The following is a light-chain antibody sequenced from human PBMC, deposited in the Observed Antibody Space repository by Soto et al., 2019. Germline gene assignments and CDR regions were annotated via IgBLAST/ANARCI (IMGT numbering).Light chain of an antibody. CDR1: SSVLGTYTL. V-gene: IGLV2-23*02. CDR2: EVT. Sequence: QSVLTQPASVSGSPGQSITISCSGTSSVLGTYTLVPWYQQYPGKAPSLMIYEVTKRPSGVSNRFSGSKSGNTASLTISGLQPEDEADYYCCSYAGSSSSIFGTGTKVTVL. CDR3: CSYAGSSSSI. J-gene: IGLJ1*01.